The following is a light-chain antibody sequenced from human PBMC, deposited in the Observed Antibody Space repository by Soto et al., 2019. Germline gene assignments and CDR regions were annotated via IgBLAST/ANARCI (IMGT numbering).Light chain of an antibody. J-gene: IGLJ1*01. V-gene: IGLV2-23*01. CDR3: CSYAGSSTYV. CDR2: EGT. Sequence: QSALTQPASVSGSPGQSITISCTGTSSDVGSYNLVSWNQQHPGKAPKLVIYEGTKRPSGVSNRFSGSKSGNTASLTISGLQAEDEADYYCCSYAGSSTYVFGPGTKVTVL. CDR1: SSDVGSYNL.